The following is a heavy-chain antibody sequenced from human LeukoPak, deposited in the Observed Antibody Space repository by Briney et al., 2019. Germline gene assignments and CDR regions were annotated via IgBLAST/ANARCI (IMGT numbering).Heavy chain of an antibody. CDR3: ARDWYDNSDAFDI. CDR1: GFTFSSYS. J-gene: IGHJ3*02. CDR2: ISSSSSYI. V-gene: IGHV3-21*01. Sequence: PGGSLRLSCAASGFTFSSYSMNWVRQVPGKGLEWVSSISSSSSYIYYADSLKGRFTISRDNAKNSLYLQMNSLRAEDTAVYYCARDWYDNSDAFDIWGQGTMVTVSS. D-gene: IGHD3-9*01.